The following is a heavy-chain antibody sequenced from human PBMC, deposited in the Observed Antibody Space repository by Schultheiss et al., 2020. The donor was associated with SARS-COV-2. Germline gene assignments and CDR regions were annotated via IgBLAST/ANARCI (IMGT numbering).Heavy chain of an antibody. V-gene: IGHV4-61*01. J-gene: IGHJ4*02. D-gene: IGHD2-2*02. CDR2: IYYSGST. CDR1: GGSVSSNSYY. Sequence: SETLSLTCAVSGGSVSSNSYYWSWIRQPPGKGLEWIGYIYYSGSTYYNPSLKSRVTMSVDTSKNQFSLKLSSVTAEDTAVYYCADADHTDPIDYWGQGTLVTVSS. CDR3: ADADHTDPIDY.